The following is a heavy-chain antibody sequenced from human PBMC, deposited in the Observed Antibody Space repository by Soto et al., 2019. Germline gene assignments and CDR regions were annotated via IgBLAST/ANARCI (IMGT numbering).Heavy chain of an antibody. J-gene: IGHJ6*02. CDR2: ISGSGGNA. V-gene: IGHV3-23*01. D-gene: IGHD1-26*01. CDR1: GFTFSSYA. CDR3: AKDGASGSYPPYYYYGMDV. Sequence: EVQLLESGGGLVQPGGSLRLSCAASGFTFSSYAMSWVRQAPGKGLEWVSTISGSGGNAYYADSVKGRFTISRDTSKNTLRLQMNSLRADDTAVYYCAKDGASGSYPPYYYYGMDVWGQGTTVTVSS.